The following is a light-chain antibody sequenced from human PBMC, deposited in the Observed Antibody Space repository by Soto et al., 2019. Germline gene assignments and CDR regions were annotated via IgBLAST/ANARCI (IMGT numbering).Light chain of an antibody. Sequence: QLVLTQPPSASGAPGQRVTISCSGSSSNIGRNAVNWYQQLPGTAPKLLIYSDNQRPSGVPDRFSASKSGTSASLAISGLQSEDETEYYCAAWDDSLDGPAFGGGTKLTVL. CDR3: AAWDDSLDGPA. CDR2: SDN. J-gene: IGLJ2*01. V-gene: IGLV1-44*01. CDR1: SSNIGRNA.